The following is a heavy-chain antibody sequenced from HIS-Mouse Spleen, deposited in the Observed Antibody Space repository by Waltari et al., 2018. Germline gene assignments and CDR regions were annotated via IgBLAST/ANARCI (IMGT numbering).Heavy chain of an antibody. CDR3: ARSPYYDFWSGYSDNWFDP. CDR2: VYYRGRT. Sequence: QVQLQESGPGLVKPSQTLSLTCTVSGGSISSVGYYWSWIRQHPGKGLEWIGYVYYRGRTSYNPSLKSRVTLSVDTSKNQFSLKLSSVTAADTAVYYCARSPYYDFWSGYSDNWFDPWGQGTLVTVSS. D-gene: IGHD3-3*01. V-gene: IGHV4-31*03. J-gene: IGHJ5*02. CDR1: GGSISSVGYY.